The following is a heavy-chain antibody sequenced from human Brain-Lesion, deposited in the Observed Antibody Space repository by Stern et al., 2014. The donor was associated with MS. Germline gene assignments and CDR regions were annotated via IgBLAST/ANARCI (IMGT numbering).Heavy chain of an antibody. CDR3: ARDTWYGGCFDP. J-gene: IGHJ5*02. V-gene: IGHV3-7*01. D-gene: IGHD6-13*01. Sequence: DQLVESGGGLVQPGGSLRLSCAASGMTVSFSWMSWVRQAPGKGLEWVANIKEDGTEKFYVDSVKGRFTISRDNSKNTLYLQMNNLRVEDTAVYYCARDTWYGGCFDPWGQGTLVTVSS. CDR1: GMTVSFSW. CDR2: IKEDGTEK.